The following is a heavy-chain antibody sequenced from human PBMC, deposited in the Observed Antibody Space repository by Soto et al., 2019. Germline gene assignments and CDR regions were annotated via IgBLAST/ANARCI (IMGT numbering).Heavy chain of an antibody. CDR3: ARVSRITIFGATRYYGMDV. J-gene: IGHJ6*02. V-gene: IGHV1-8*01. CDR2: MNPNSGST. D-gene: IGHD3-3*01. CDR1: GYTFTSYD. Sequence: ASVKVSCKASGYTFTSYDINWVRQATGQGLEWMGWMNPNSGSTGYAQKFQGRVTMTRNTSISTAYMELSSLRSEDTAVYYCARVSRITIFGATRYYGMDVWGQGTTVTVSS.